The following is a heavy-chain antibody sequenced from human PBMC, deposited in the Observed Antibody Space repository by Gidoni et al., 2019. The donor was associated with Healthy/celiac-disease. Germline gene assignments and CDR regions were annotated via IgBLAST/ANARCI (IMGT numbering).Heavy chain of an antibody. CDR2: IYYSGST. CDR3: ALWGGSWQYYFDY. Sequence: QVQLQESGPGLVKPSQTLSLTCPVSGGSIRSGGYYWRWIRQHPGKGLEWIGYIYYSGSTYYNPSLKSRVTISVDTSKNQFSLKLSSVTAADTAVYYCALWGGSWQYYFDYWGQGTLVTVSS. CDR1: GGSIRSGGYY. D-gene: IGHD2-15*01. J-gene: IGHJ4*02. V-gene: IGHV4-31*03.